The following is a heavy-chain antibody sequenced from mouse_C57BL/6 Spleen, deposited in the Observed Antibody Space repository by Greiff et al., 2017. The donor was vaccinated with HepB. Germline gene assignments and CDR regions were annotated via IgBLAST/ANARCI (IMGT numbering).Heavy chain of an antibody. V-gene: IGHV5-17*01. D-gene: IGHD1-1*01. J-gene: IGHJ4*01. CDR1: GFTFSDYG. Sequence: EVQRVESGGGLVKPGGSLKLSCAASGFTFSDYGMHWVRQAPEKGLEWVAYISSGSSTIYYADTVKGRFTISRDNAKNTLFLQMTSLRSEDTAMYYCARGPYYYGSSPYAMDYWGQGTSVTVSS. CDR3: ARGPYYYGSSPYAMDY. CDR2: ISSGSSTI.